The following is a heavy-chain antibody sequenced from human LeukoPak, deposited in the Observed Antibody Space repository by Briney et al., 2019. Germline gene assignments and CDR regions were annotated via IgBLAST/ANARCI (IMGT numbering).Heavy chain of an antibody. Sequence: PGGSLRLSCAASGFTFSSYAMHWVRQAPGKGLEYVSAISSNGGSTYYANSVKGRFTISRDNSKNTLYLQMGSLRAEDMAVYYCARRSEFYFDYWGQGTLVTVSS. CDR3: ARRSEFYFDY. J-gene: IGHJ4*02. D-gene: IGHD3-10*01. CDR2: ISSNGGST. CDR1: GFTFSSYA. V-gene: IGHV3-64*01.